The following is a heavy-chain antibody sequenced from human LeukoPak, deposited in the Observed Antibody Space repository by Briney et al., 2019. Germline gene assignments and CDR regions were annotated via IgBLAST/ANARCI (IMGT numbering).Heavy chain of an antibody. CDR3: AKDEGYCSGGSCCEAPYFQH. CDR2: ISYDGSNK. Sequence: GGSLRLSCAASGFTFSSYGMHWVRQAPGKGLEWVAVISYDGSNKYYADSVKGRFTISRDNSKNTLYLQMNSLRAEDTAVYYCAKDEGYCSGGSCCEAPYFQHWGQGTLVTVSS. J-gene: IGHJ1*01. V-gene: IGHV3-30*18. CDR1: GFTFSSYG. D-gene: IGHD2-15*01.